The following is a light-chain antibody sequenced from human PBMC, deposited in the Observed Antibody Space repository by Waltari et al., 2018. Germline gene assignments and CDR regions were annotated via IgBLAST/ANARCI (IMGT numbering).Light chain of an antibody. J-gene: IGKJ1*01. CDR1: QSIGRS. V-gene: IGKV3-20*01. Sequence: EIVLTQSPGTLSLSLGDRATLSCGASQSIGRSVVWYQQRPGQAPRLLIYDISRRATGIPDRFSGSGYGTDFSLTISRLEPEDFAVYYCQKYERLPATFGQGTTVEIK. CDR3: QKYERLPAT. CDR2: DIS.